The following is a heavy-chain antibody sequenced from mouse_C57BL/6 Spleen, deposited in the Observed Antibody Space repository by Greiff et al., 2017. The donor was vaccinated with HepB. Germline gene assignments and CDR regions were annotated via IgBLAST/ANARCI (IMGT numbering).Heavy chain of an antibody. J-gene: IGHJ3*01. CDR2: IDPSDSET. CDR3: ARSRESYGYDGAY. Sequence: QVQLQQPGAELVRPGSSVKLSCKASGYTFTSYWMHWVKQRPIQGLEWIGNIDPSDSETHYNQKFKDKATLTVDKSSSTAYMQLSSLTSEDSAVYYCARSRESYGYDGAYWGQGTLVTVSA. V-gene: IGHV1-52*01. CDR1: GYTFTSYW. D-gene: IGHD2-2*01.